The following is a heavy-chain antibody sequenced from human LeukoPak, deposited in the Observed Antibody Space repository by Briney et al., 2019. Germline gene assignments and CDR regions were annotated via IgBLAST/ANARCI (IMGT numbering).Heavy chain of an antibody. V-gene: IGHV3-21*01. J-gene: IGHJ3*02. CDR2: ISSSSSYI. D-gene: IGHD3-22*01. Sequence: GGSLRLSCAASGFTFSSYSMNWVRQAPGKGLEWVSSISSSSSYIYYADSVSGRFTTSRDNAKNSLYLQMNSLRAEDTAVYYCARRRRDSSGYSINAFDIWGQGTMVTVSS. CDR1: GFTFSSYS. CDR3: ARRRRDSSGYSINAFDI.